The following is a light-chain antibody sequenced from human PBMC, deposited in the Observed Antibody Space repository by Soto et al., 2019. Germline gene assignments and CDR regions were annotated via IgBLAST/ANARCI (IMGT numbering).Light chain of an antibody. CDR1: SRDVGGYNY. V-gene: IGLV2-14*01. Sequence: QSALTQPASVFGSPGQWITISCTGTSRDVGGYNYVSWYQQQPDKAPKLMIYEVNNRPSGVSNRFSGSKSGETASLTISGLQAEDEADYYCSSYTSSNTHVFGTGTKVTVL. J-gene: IGLJ1*01. CDR3: SSYTSSNTHV. CDR2: EVN.